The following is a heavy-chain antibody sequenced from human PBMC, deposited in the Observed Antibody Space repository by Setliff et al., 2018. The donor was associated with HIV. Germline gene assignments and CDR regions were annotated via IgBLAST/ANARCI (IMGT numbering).Heavy chain of an antibody. CDR2: ISPIFGTA. J-gene: IGHJ5*02. D-gene: IGHD5-12*01. CDR3: ARDQATGYEKVWFSWIDP. CDR1: GGTFSSYA. Sequence: SVKVSCKASGGTFSSYAISWVRQAPGQGLEWIGGISPIFGTANYTQKFQGRVTITADESTSTAYMELSSLRFEDTATYYCARDQATGYEKVWFSWIDPWGQGTLVTVSS. V-gene: IGHV1-69*13.